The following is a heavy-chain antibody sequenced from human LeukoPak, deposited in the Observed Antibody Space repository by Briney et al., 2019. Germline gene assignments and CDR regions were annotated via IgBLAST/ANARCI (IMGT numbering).Heavy chain of an antibody. V-gene: IGHV4-30-4*01. CDR3: AREGRYSYGHPYYYYGMDV. CDR1: GGSISSGDFY. J-gene: IGHJ6*02. Sequence: SETLSLTCSVSGGSISSGDFYWSWIRQPPGKGLEWIGYIYYSGSTYSNPSLKSRVTISVDTSKNQFSLKLSSVTAADTAVYYCAREGRYSYGHPYYYYGMDVWGQGTTVTVSS. CDR2: IYYSGST. D-gene: IGHD5-18*01.